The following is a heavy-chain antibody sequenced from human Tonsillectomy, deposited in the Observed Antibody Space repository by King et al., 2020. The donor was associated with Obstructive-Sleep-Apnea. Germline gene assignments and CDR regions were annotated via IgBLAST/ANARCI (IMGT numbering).Heavy chain of an antibody. CDR3: ARDAYSNPWVDYYGVDV. D-gene: IGHD6-13*01. CDR2: IKQDGSER. J-gene: IGHJ6*02. Sequence: DVQLVESGGGLVQPGGSLRLSCAASGFTFSSYWMSWVRQAPGKGLEWVANIKQDGSERYYVVSLKGRFTISRDNAKNSLFLQLNSLRAEDTAVYYCARDAYSNPWVDYYGVDVWGQGTTVTVSS. V-gene: IGHV3-7*01. CDR1: GFTFSSYW.